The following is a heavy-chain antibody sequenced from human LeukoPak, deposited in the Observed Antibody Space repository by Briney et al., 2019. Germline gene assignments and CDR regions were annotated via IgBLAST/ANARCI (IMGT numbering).Heavy chain of an antibody. CDR3: AGDDWLSDHDAFDI. D-gene: IGHD3-9*01. J-gene: IGHJ3*02. CDR2: ISSSSSYI. V-gene: IGHV3-21*01. Sequence: GGSLRLSCAASGFTFSSYSMNWVRQAPGKGLEWVSSISSSSSYIYYADSVKGRFTISRDNAKNSLYLQMNSLRAEDTAVYYCAGDDWLSDHDAFDIWGQGTMVTVSS. CDR1: GFTFSSYS.